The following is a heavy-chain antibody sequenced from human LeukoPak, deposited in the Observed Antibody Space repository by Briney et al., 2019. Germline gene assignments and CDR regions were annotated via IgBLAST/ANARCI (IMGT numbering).Heavy chain of an antibody. J-gene: IGHJ4*02. Sequence: GGCLRLSCAASGFTFSTYSMNWVRQAPGKGLEWVSSISSSSSYIYYADSVKGRFTISRDNAKNSLYLQMNSLRAEDTAVYYCARDRYFDWLWFDYWGQGTLVTVSS. D-gene: IGHD3-9*01. V-gene: IGHV3-21*01. CDR3: ARDRYFDWLWFDY. CDR2: ISSSSSYI. CDR1: GFTFSTYS.